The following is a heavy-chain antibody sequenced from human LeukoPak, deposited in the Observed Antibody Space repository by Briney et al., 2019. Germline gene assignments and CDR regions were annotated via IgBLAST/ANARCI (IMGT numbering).Heavy chain of an antibody. CDR1: GFTFRMYW. D-gene: IGHD6-13*01. CDR3: ARPRSSSWYDFDY. Sequence: PGGSLRLSCAASGFTFRMYWMTWVRQAPGKGLEWVANMKDDGTEKYYVDSVMGRFTISRDDAKNSLYLHMNNLGVEDTAVYYCARPRSSSWYDFDYWGQGTLVTVSS. V-gene: IGHV3-7*01. CDR2: MKDDGTEK. J-gene: IGHJ4*02.